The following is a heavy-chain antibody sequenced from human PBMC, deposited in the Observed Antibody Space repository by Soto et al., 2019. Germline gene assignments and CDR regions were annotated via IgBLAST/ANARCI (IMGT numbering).Heavy chain of an antibody. V-gene: IGHV3-23*01. CDR1: GFTFTSYV. Sequence: EVQLLESGGGLVQPGGSLRLSCAASGFTFTSYVMSWVRQVPGKGLEWVSSISASGGSTYYADSVKGRFTISRDNSRIPLFLEMNSLRAEDTAVYYCAKYPPLGRSDAFDIWCQGTLVTVSS. J-gene: IGHJ3*02. CDR3: AKYPPLGRSDAFDI. D-gene: IGHD1-26*01. CDR2: ISASGGST.